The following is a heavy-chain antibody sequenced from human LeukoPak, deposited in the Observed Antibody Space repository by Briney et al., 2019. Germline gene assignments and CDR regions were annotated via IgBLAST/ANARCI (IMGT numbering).Heavy chain of an antibody. V-gene: IGHV5-51*01. CDR3: ARLLGEYKAVAGRGNWFDP. CDR1: GYSFTSYW. J-gene: IGHJ5*02. CDR2: IYPGDSDT. D-gene: IGHD6-19*01. Sequence: GESLKISCKGSGYSFTSYWIGWVRQMPGKGLEWMGIIYPGDSDTRYSPSFQGQVTISADKSISTAYLQWSSLKASDTAMYYCARLLGEYKAVAGRGNWFDPWGQGTLVTVSS.